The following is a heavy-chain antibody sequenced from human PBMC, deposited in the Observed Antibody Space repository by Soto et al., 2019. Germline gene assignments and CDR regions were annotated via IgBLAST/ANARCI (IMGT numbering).Heavy chain of an antibody. V-gene: IGHV1-2*02. CDR2: INPNSGGT. J-gene: IGHJ4*02. D-gene: IGHD2-15*01. CDR3: ARVNVVVVAATREYYFDY. CDR1: GYTFTGYY. Sequence: ASVKVSCKASGYTFTGYYMHWVRQAPGQGLQWMGWINPNSGGTNYAQKFQGRVTMTRDTSISTAYMELSRLRSDDTAVYYCARVNVVVVAATREYYFDYWGQGTLGTVS.